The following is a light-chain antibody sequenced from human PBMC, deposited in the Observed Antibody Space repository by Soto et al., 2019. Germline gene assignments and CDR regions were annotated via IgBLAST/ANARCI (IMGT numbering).Light chain of an antibody. CDR2: DSS. J-gene: IGKJ3*01. V-gene: IGKV3-11*01. CDR1: QSLSTY. CDR3: QQRYNWPLFT. Sequence: EIVLTQSPDTLSLSPGERATLFCRASQSLSTYLAWYQQKPGQAPRLLSYDSSNRATGIPARFSGSGSGTDFTLTISSLEPEDFAVYYCQQRYNWPLFTFGPGTKVDFK.